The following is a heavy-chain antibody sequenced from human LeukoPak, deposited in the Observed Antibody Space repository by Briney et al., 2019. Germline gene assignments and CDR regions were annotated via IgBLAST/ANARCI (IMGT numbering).Heavy chain of an antibody. D-gene: IGHD3-3*01. V-gene: IGHV3-30*02. J-gene: IGHJ5*02. CDR1: GFTFSSSG. Sequence: RGSLRLSCAASGFTFSSSGMHWVRQAPGEGRGWVAFILYVGSNKYYADSVTGRFTPSRDNPKNTLYLQMNNLRAEDTAVYYCAIPTIFLVANWFDPLGQGTLVTVSS. CDR2: ILYVGSNK. CDR3: AIPTIFLVANWFDP.